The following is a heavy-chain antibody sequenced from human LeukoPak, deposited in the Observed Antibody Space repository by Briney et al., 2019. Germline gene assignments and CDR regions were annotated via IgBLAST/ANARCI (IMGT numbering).Heavy chain of an antibody. J-gene: IGHJ6*02. D-gene: IGHD5-24*01. V-gene: IGHV4-59*08. CDR3: ARHQRRDGYNYYYYYGMDV. CDR2: IYYSGST. Sequence: PSETLSLTCTVSGGSISSYYWSWIRQPPGKGLEWIGYIYYSGSTNYNPSLKSRVTISVDTSKNQFSLKLSSVTAADTAVYYCARHQRRDGYNYYYYYGMDVWGQGTTVTVSS. CDR1: GGSISSYY.